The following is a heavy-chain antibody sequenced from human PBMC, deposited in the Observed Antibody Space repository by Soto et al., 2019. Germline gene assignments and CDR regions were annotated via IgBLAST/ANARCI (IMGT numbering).Heavy chain of an antibody. CDR1: GLTFSSYS. CDR2: ISSSSSYI. V-gene: IGHV3-21*01. CDR3: ARGPGPNWFDP. J-gene: IGHJ5*02. Sequence: GGSLRLSCAASGLTFSSYSMNWVRQAPGKGLEWVSSISSSSSYIYYADSVKGRFTISRDNAKNSLYLQMNSLRAEDTAVYYCARGPGPNWFDPWGQGTLVTVSS.